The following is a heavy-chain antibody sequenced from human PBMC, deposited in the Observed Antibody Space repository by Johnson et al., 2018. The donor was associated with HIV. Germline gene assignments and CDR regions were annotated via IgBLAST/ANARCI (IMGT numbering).Heavy chain of an antibody. Sequence: QVQLVESGGGLVKPGGSLRLSCAASGFPFSAYYMSWIRQAPGKGLEWVSSISWNSGNIDYADSVKGRFTISRDNARNSLYLQMDSLRPGDSAVYYCARDGVYSSPQDAVDIGGEGTMGTVAP. D-gene: IGHD6-13*01. J-gene: IGHJ3*02. V-gene: IGHV3-11*05. CDR3: ARDGVYSSPQDAVDI. CDR1: GFPFSAYY. CDR2: ISWNSGNI.